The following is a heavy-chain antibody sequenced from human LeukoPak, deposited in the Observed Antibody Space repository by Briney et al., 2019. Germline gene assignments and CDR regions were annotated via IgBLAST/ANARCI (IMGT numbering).Heavy chain of an antibody. Sequence: GASVKVSCEASGYTFTGYYMHWVRQAPGQGLEWMGWINPNSGGTNYAQKFQGRVTMTRDTSISTAYMELSRLRSDDTAVYYCARGSERGYNIPHDYWGQGTLVTVSS. J-gene: IGHJ4*02. CDR1: GYTFTGYY. CDR3: ARGSERGYNIPHDY. V-gene: IGHV1-2*02. D-gene: IGHD5-24*01. CDR2: INPNSGGT.